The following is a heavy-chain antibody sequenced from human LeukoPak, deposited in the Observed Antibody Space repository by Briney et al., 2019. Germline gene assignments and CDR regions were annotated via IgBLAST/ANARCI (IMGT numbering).Heavy chain of an antibody. Sequence: GGSLRLSCVVSGFTFSSYWMSWVRQAPGKGLEWVANIRPDGSDEYYVDSVKGRFTISRDNAKNSLYLQMNSLRAEDTAVYYCAREGTGYWGQGTLVTVSS. D-gene: IGHD1/OR15-1a*01. J-gene: IGHJ4*02. V-gene: IGHV3-7*01. CDR3: AREGTGY. CDR1: GFTFSSYW. CDR2: IRPDGSDE.